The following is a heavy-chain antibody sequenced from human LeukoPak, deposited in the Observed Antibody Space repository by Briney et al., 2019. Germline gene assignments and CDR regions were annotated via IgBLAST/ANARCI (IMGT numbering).Heavy chain of an antibody. V-gene: IGHV3-23*01. J-gene: IGHJ4*02. CDR2: ISGSGGST. Sequence: GGSLRLSCAASGFTFNTYAMSWVRQAPGKGLEWVSAISGSGGSTYYADSVKGRFTISRDNSKNTLYLQMNSLRAEDTAVYYCAKATMVRGAEVYWGQGTLVTVSS. CDR3: AKATMVRGAEVY. CDR1: GFTFNTYA. D-gene: IGHD3-10*01.